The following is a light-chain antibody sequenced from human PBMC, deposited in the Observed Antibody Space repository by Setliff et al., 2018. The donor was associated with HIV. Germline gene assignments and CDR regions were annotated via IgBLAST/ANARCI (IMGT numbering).Light chain of an antibody. CDR3: SSYAITNTLP. J-gene: IGLJ1*01. Sequence: QSALTQPASVSGSPGQSITISCTRTSSDVGGYSYVSWYQQHPGKAPKLIIYEVRNRPSGVSNRFSGSKSGNTASLTISGLRTEDEGDYYCSSYAITNTLPFGTGTKVTVL. CDR2: EVR. V-gene: IGLV2-14*03. CDR1: SSDVGGYSY.